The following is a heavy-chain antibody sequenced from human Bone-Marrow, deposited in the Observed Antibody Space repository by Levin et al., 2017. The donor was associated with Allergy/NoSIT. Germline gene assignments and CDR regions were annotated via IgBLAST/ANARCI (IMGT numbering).Heavy chain of an antibody. J-gene: IGHJ3*01. V-gene: IGHV3-23*01. CDR2: ISDDGGNT. CDR1: GFTFSSYA. Sequence: GESLKISCAASGFTFSSYAMSWVRQAPGKGLEWVSVISDDGGNTYYADSVKGRFTVSRDNSKYTLHLQMNSLRAEDTAVYYCAKGLRPWLVQGGYFDVWGRGTMVTVSS. CDR3: AKGLRPWLVQGGYFDV. D-gene: IGHD6-19*01.